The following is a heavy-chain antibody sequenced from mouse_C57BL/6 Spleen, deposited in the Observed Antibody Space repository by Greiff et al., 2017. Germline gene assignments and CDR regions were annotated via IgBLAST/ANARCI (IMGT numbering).Heavy chain of an antibody. Sequence: QVQLQQPGAELVKPGASVKLSCKASGYTFTSYWMQWVKQRPGQGLEWIGEIDPSDSYTNYNQKFKGKATLTVDTSSSTAYMQLSSLTSEDSAVYYCARKTDVYGYDDGYYYAMDYWGQGTSVTVSS. D-gene: IGHD2-2*01. CDR2: IDPSDSYT. J-gene: IGHJ4*01. CDR3: ARKTDVYGYDDGYYYAMDY. V-gene: IGHV1-50*01. CDR1: GYTFTSYW.